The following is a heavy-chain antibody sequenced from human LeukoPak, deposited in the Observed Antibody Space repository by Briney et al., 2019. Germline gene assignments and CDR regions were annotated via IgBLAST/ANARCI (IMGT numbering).Heavy chain of an antibody. J-gene: IGHJ3*02. V-gene: IGHV4-30-2*01. CDR2: IYHSGST. D-gene: IGHD1-1*01. CDR1: GGSISSGGYY. Sequence: TLSLTCIVSGGSISSGGYYWSWVRQPPGKGLEGIGYIYHSGSTYYNPSLKSRVTISVDRSKNQFSLKLSSVTAADTAVYYCARHPGGGDAFDIWGQGTMVTVSS. CDR3: ARHPGGGDAFDI.